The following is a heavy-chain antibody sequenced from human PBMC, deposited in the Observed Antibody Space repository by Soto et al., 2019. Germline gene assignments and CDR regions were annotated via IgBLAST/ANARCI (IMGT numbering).Heavy chain of an antibody. CDR1: GFTFSGSS. J-gene: IGHJ6*02. V-gene: IGHV3-74*01. D-gene: IGHD2-8*01. CDR3: ARDHVVLSLYYYYGMDV. CDR2: INSDGSST. Sequence: GGSLRLSCAASGFTFSGSSMHWVRQAPGKGLVWVSRINSDGSSTSYADSVKGRFTISRDNAKNTLYLQMNSLRAEDTAVYYCARDHVVLSLYYYYGMDVWGQGTTVTVSS.